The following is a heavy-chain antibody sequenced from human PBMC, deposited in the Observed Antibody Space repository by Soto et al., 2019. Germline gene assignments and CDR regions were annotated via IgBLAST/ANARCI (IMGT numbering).Heavy chain of an antibody. Sequence: ASVKVSCKAYDFSFTSHGISWVRQAPGQGLEWMGIISPDGGSTRYSQKFQARITMTRDTSTSTVYMELSSLRSEDTAIYYCARAPRGGVIIVITWAQIDYWGQGTLVTVSS. D-gene: IGHD3-10*01. J-gene: IGHJ4*02. CDR2: ISPDGGST. CDR3: ARAPRGGVIIVITWAQIDY. V-gene: IGHV1-46*01. CDR1: DFSFTSHG.